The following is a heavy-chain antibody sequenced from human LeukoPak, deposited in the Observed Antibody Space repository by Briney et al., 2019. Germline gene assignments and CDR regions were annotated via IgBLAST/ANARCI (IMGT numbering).Heavy chain of an antibody. CDR3: ARDLYADYVWGSFDY. Sequence: GGSLRLSCAASGFTFSSYWMSWVRQAPGKGLEWVAVIWYDGSNKYYADSVKGRFTISRDNSKNTLYLQMNSLRVEDTAVYYCARDLYADYVWGSFDYWGQGTLVTVSS. CDR1: GFTFSSYW. D-gene: IGHD3-16*01. V-gene: IGHV3-33*08. J-gene: IGHJ4*02. CDR2: IWYDGSNK.